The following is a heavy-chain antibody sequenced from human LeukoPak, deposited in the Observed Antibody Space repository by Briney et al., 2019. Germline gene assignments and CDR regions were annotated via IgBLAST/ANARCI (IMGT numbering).Heavy chain of an antibody. V-gene: IGHV1-8*01. J-gene: IGHJ6*02. CDR1: GYTFTSYD. CDR2: MNPNSGNT. CDR3: ARGPPGGYYYYGMDV. Sequence: ASVKVSCKASGYTFTSYDINWVRQATGQGLEWMGWMNPNSGNTGYAQKFQDRVTMTRNTSISTAYMELSSLRSEDTAVYYCARGPPGGYYYYGMDVWGQGTTVTVSS. D-gene: IGHD4-23*01.